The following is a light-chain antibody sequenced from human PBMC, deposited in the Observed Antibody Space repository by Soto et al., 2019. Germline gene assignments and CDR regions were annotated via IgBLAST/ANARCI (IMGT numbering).Light chain of an antibody. J-gene: IGKJ1*01. Sequence: EIVMTQSPATLSVSPGERATLSCRASQSVTSNLAWNQQKPGQAPRLLIYGASTRATGIPVRFSGSGSGTDFTLTISSLQPEDVATYYCQKYNSAPRAFGQGTKVDIK. CDR3: QKYNSAPRA. V-gene: IGKV3-15*01. CDR2: GAS. CDR1: QSVTSN.